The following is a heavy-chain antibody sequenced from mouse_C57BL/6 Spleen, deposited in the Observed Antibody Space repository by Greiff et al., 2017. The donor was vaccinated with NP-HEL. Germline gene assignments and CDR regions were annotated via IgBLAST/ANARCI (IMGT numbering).Heavy chain of an antibody. V-gene: IGHV1-54*01. D-gene: IGHD1-1*01. CDR1: GYAFTNYL. CDR3: ARKNYYGSSWYYFDY. J-gene: IGHJ2*01. Sequence: QVQLQQSGAELVRPGTSVKVSCKASGYAFTNYLIEWVKQRPGQGLEWIGVINPGSGGTNYNEKFKGKATLTADKSSSTAYMPLSSLTSEDSAVYFCARKNYYGSSWYYFDYWGQGTTLTVSS. CDR2: INPGSGGT.